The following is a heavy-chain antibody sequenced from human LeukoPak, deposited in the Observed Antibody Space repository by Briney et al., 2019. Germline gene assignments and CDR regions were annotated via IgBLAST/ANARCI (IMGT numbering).Heavy chain of an antibody. D-gene: IGHD2/OR15-2a*01. V-gene: IGHV4-4*07. CDR2: IYASGST. CDR3: VREIEDAFDI. J-gene: IGHJ3*02. CDR1: GGSMRTYY. Sequence: SETLSLTCTVSGGSMRTYYWSWIRQPAGKGLEWIGRIYASGSTNYNPSLKSRVTVSVDTSKNQFSLNLRSVTAADTAVYYCVREIEDAFDIWGQGTMVTVSS.